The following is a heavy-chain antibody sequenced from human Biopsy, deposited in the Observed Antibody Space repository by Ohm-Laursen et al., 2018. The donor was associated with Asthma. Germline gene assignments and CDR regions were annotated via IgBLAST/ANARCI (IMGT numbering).Heavy chain of an antibody. CDR2: IYYSGRT. CDR3: ARAVSSSSYWYFDL. V-gene: IGHV4-39*02. D-gene: IGHD6-6*01. Sequence: SETLSLTCIVSGDAMSTSGSYWGWIRQSPGKGLEWIGSIYYSGRTYYNPSLEGRVTISADTSKNHFSLKVTSVTAADTAVYYCARAVSSSSYWYFDLWGRGDLVTVSS. J-gene: IGHJ2*01. CDR1: GDAMSTSGSY.